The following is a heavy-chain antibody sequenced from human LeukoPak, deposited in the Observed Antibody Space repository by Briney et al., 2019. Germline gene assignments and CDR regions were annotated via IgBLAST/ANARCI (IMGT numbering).Heavy chain of an antibody. D-gene: IGHD4-23*01. J-gene: IGHJ4*02. CDR1: GFSFNNYA. CDR2: ISTTGGST. V-gene: IGHV3-23*01. CDR3: AKDWTTVVTPKGYYFDC. Sequence: PGGSPRLSCVASGFSFNNYAMSWVRQAPGKGLEWVSAISTTGGSTYYADSVKGRFTVSRDNSKNTLSLQMDSLRVEDTALYYCAKDWTTVVTPKGYYFDCWGQGTLVTVSS.